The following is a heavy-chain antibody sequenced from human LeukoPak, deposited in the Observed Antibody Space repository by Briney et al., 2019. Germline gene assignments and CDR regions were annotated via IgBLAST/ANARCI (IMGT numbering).Heavy chain of an antibody. D-gene: IGHD4-17*01. CDR2: INAGNGNT. CDR1: GYTFTSYA. V-gene: IGHV1-3*01. J-gene: IGHJ4*02. CDR3: ARVPSGDRFDY. Sequence: GASVKVSCKASGYTFTSYAMHWVRQAPGQRLEWMGWINAGNGNTKYSQKFQGRVTFTRDTSASTAYMELSSLRSEDTAVYYCARVPSGDRFDYWGQGTLVTVSS.